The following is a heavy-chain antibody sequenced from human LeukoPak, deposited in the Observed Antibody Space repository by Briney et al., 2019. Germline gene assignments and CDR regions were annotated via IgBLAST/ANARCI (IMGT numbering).Heavy chain of an antibody. CDR2: IGTAGDT. CDR3: ARAARDFWSGYYTVMHYYMDV. V-gene: IGHV3-13*01. Sequence: GGSLRLSCAASGFTFSRYDMHWVRQAPGKGLEWVSAIGTAGDTYYPGSVKGRFTISRENAKNCLYLQMNSLRAEDTAVYYCARAARDFWSGYYTVMHYYMDVWGKGTTVTVSS. D-gene: IGHD3-3*01. CDR1: GFTFSRYD. J-gene: IGHJ6*03.